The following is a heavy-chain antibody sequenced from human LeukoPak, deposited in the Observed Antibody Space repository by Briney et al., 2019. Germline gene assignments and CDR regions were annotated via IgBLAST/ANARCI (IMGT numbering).Heavy chain of an antibody. D-gene: IGHD3-16*01. Sequence: GGSLRLSCAASGFTFSSYSMNWVRQAPGKGLEWVSSISSSSSYIYYADSVKGRFTISRDNAKNSLYLQMNSLRAEDAAVYYYARARPAYYDYVWGSYGFDYWGQGTLVTVSS. CDR2: ISSSSSYI. V-gene: IGHV3-21*01. CDR3: ARARPAYYDYVWGSYGFDY. CDR1: GFTFSSYS. J-gene: IGHJ4*02.